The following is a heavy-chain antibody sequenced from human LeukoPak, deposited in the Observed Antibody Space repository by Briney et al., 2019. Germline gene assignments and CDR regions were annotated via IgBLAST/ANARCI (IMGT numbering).Heavy chain of an antibody. CDR1: GDSISDYY. J-gene: IGHJ3*02. Sequence: SETLSLTCTISGDSISDYYWSWIRQPPGKGLEWMGYLYHGGVATYNPSLMRRVSISGETSKNQFPLNLRSVTAADTAVYYCARVEMVTIIAFDIWGQGTMVTVSS. CDR2: LYHGGVA. V-gene: IGHV4-59*08. D-gene: IGHD5-24*01. CDR3: ARVEMVTIIAFDI.